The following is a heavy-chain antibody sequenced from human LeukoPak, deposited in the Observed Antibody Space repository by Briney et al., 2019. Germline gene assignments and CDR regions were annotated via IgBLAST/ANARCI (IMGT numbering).Heavy chain of an antibody. J-gene: IGHJ4*02. Sequence: SETLSLTCTVSGGSISSDSYHWGWIRQPPGRGLEWIGSINYSGTTYYNPSLKSRVTISVDTSKNQFSLKVSSVTAADTAVYYCARRVPSGSGSYDFDYWGQGTLVTVSS. CDR1: GGSISSDSYH. CDR2: INYSGTT. CDR3: ARRVPSGSGSYDFDY. V-gene: IGHV4-39*01. D-gene: IGHD3-10*01.